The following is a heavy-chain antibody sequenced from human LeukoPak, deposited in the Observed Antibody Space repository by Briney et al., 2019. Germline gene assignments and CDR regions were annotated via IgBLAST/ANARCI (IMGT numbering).Heavy chain of an antibody. D-gene: IGHD3-3*01. Sequence: SETLSLTCTVSGYSISSGYYWGWIRQPPGKGLEWIGSIYHSGSTYYNPSLKSRVTISVDTSKNQFSLKLSSVTAADTAVYYCARGVIWSGYSCYFDYWGQGTLVTVSS. J-gene: IGHJ4*02. CDR3: ARGVIWSGYSCYFDY. V-gene: IGHV4-38-2*02. CDR2: IYHSGST. CDR1: GYSISSGYY.